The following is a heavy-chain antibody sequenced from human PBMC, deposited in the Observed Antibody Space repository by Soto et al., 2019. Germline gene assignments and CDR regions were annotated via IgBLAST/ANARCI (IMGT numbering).Heavy chain of an antibody. CDR2: ISSSSSTI. CDR3: AGVRRYCSSTSCPPPGDYYYYMDV. Sequence: GGSLRLSCAASGFTFSSYSMNWVRQAPGKGLEWVSYISSSSSTIYYADSVKGRFTISRDNAKNSLYLQMNSLRAEDTAVYYCAGVRRYCSSTSCPPPGDYYYYMDVWGKGTTVTVSS. V-gene: IGHV3-48*01. CDR1: GFTFSSYS. J-gene: IGHJ6*03. D-gene: IGHD2-2*01.